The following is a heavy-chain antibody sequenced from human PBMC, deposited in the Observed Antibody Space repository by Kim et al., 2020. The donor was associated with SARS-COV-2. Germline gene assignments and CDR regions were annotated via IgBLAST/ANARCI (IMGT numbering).Heavy chain of an antibody. CDR2: AYYIGNT. J-gene: IGHJ6*01. D-gene: IGHD6-19*01. CDR3: AHHQWYRSGWYVAFYY. V-gene: IGHV4-39*01. Sequence: SETLSLTCTVSGGSLSSSSYYWGWIRQPPGKGLEWIGTAYYIGNTYYNPSLKSRVTISVDTSKNQFSLKLGSVTAADTAVYYCAHHQWYRSGWYVAFYY. CDR1: GGSLSSSSYY.